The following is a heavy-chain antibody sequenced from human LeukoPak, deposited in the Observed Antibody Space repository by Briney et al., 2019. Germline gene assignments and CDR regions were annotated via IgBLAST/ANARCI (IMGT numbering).Heavy chain of an antibody. D-gene: IGHD2-15*01. CDR1: GGSFSGYY. V-gene: IGHV4-34*01. Sequence: SETLTLICAVYGGSFSGYYWSWIRHPPGEGREWIREISHSGSNKYNPSLKSRVTISVDTSKNQFSLKLSSVTAADTAVYYCARYSRYCSGGSCSPFDYWGQGTLVTVSS. J-gene: IGHJ4*02. CDR2: ISHSGSN. CDR3: ARYSRYCSGGSCSPFDY.